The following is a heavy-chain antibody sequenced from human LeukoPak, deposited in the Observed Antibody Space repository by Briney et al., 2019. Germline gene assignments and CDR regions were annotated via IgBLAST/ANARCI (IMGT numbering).Heavy chain of an antibody. CDR2: IYYSGST. J-gene: IGHJ6*02. CDR3: ARDRVDTAMAYYYYYGMDV. V-gene: IGHV4-59*12. Sequence: PSETLSLTCTVSGGSISSYYWSWIRQPPGKGLEWIGYIYYSGSTNYNPSLKSRVTISVDTSKNQFSLKLSSVTAADTAVYYCARDRVDTAMAYYYYYGMDVWGQGTTVTVSS. CDR1: GGSISSYY. D-gene: IGHD5-18*01.